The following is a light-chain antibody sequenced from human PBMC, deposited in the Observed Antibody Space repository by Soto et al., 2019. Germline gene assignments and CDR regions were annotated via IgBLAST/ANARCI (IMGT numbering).Light chain of an antibody. CDR3: KQRSNWPIT. Sequence: VLTQSPGTLSLSPGERATLSCRASQYVNSNYLAWYQRRPGQPHRLLIHTAYRRATGIQDRFSGSGSGTDFTLTIRRLEPEDFAVYYCKQRSNWPITFGQGTRLEIK. J-gene: IGKJ5*01. V-gene: IGKV3D-20*02. CDR2: TAY. CDR1: QYVNSNY.